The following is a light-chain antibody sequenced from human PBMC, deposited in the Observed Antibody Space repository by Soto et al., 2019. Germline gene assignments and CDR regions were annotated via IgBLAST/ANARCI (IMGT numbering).Light chain of an antibody. Sequence: EIVLTQSPATLSLSPGERATLSCGASLSISSGYLAWYQQKPGLAPRLVIYDASSRATGIPDRFSGSGSGTDFTLTISRLEPEDFAVYYCQQYGTSPYTFGQGTSVAIK. J-gene: IGKJ2*01. CDR2: DAS. CDR3: QQYGTSPYT. V-gene: IGKV3D-20*01. CDR1: LSISSGY.